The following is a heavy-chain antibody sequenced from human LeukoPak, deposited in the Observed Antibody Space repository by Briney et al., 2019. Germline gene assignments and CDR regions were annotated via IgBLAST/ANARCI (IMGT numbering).Heavy chain of an antibody. V-gene: IGHV3-48*04. Sequence: GGSLRLSCAASGFTFSSYGMHWVRQAPGKGLEWVSYISSSGSTIYYADSVKGRFTISRDNAKNSLYLQMNSLRAEDTAVYYCARDPWLLYDYVWGSPNAGLWGQGTLVTVSS. CDR1: GFTFSSYG. CDR3: ARDPWLLYDYVWGSPNAGL. D-gene: IGHD3-16*01. J-gene: IGHJ4*02. CDR2: ISSSGSTI.